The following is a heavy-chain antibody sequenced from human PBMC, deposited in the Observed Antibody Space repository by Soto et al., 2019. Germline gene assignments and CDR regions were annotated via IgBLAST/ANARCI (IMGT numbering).Heavy chain of an antibody. CDR3: ARDSLYDYIWGSYRL. Sequence: PGGSLRLSWAAFGFTFRSYGMNLVRQAPGKGLEWVSSISSSSSYIYYADSVKGRFTISRDNAKNSLYLQMNSLRAEDTAVYYCARDSLYDYIWGSYRLWGQGTLVTVSS. CDR2: ISSSSSYI. V-gene: IGHV3-21*01. J-gene: IGHJ4*02. D-gene: IGHD3-16*02. CDR1: GFTFRSYG.